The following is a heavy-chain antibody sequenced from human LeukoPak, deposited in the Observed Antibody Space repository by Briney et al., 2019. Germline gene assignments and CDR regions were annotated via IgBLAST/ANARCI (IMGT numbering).Heavy chain of an antibody. J-gene: IGHJ6*02. CDR2: ISYDGSNK. D-gene: IGHD3-22*01. CDR3: ARVYDSSGYDLPRYYYYGMDV. Sequence: GGSLRLSCAASGFTFSSYAMHWVRQAPGKGLEWVAVISYDGSNKYYADSVKGRFTISRDNSKNTLYLQMNSLRAEDTAVYYCARVYDSSGYDLPRYYYYGMDVWGQGTTVTVSS. V-gene: IGHV3-30*04. CDR1: GFTFSSYA.